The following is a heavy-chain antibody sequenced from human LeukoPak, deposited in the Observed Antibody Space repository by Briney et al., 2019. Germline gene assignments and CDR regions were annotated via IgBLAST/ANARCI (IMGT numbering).Heavy chain of an antibody. CDR1: GVTFSSYA. J-gene: IGHJ5*02. CDR2: IIPSVGTA. CDR3: ARDRGDIVVVPAAIWFEP. V-gene: IGHV1-69*06. D-gene: IGHD2-2*01. Sequence: ASVKVSCTASGVTFSSYAISWVRQAPGQGLEWMAGIIPSVGTANYAQKFQGRVTITADKSTSTAYMELSSLRSEDTAVYYGARDRGDIVVVPAAIWFEPWGQGNLVTVSS.